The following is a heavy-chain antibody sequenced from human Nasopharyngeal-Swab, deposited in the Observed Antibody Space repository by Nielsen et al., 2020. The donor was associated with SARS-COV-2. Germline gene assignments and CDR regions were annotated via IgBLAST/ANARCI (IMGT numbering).Heavy chain of an antibody. Sequence: GGSLRLSCAASGFTFEDYAMHWVRQAPGKGLEWVSGISWNSGSIGYADSVKGRFTISRDNAKNSLYLQMNSLRAEDTALYYCAKMAEYCSSTSCSRYYYYGMDVWGQGTTVTVSS. V-gene: IGHV3-9*01. CDR2: ISWNSGSI. D-gene: IGHD2-2*01. CDR3: AKMAEYCSSTSCSRYYYYGMDV. J-gene: IGHJ6*02. CDR1: GFTFEDYA.